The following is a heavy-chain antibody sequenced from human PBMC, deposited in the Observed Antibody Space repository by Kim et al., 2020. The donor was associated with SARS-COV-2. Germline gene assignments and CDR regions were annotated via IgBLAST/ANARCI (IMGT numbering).Heavy chain of an antibody. CDR1: GFTLSTAA. V-gene: IGHV3-23*01. CDR3: AQGLAPSAWA. CDR2: FSGGLGSA. D-gene: IGHD2-21*01. Sequence: GGSLRLSCAVSGFTLSTAAMTWVRQAPGKGLEWVATFSGGLGSASYADSVTGRFRISKDNSKNSFDLQLNSLRAEDTAIYYCAQGLAPSAWAWGRGTLVT. J-gene: IGHJ5*02.